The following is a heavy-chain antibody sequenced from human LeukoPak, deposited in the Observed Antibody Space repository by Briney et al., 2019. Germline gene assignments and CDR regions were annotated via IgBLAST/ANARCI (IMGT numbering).Heavy chain of an antibody. CDR3: AKDSVAVTGTGNIDY. D-gene: IGHD6-19*01. J-gene: IGHJ4*02. CDR2: LSSSGSAF. Sequence: PGGSLRLSCEDSGFTFRSYEMNWVRQAPGKGLEWIAYLSSSGSAFSYADSVKGRFTISRDNSKNSLYLQMNSLRAEDTALYYCAKDSVAVTGTGNIDYWGQGTLVTVSS. CDR1: GFTFRSYE. V-gene: IGHV3-48*03.